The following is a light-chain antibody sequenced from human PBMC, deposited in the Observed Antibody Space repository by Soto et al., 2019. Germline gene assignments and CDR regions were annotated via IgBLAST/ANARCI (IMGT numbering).Light chain of an antibody. CDR3: KHYNNWPPWT. V-gene: IGKV3-15*01. CDR2: GAS. J-gene: IGKJ1*01. Sequence: EIVMTQSPATLSVSPGERATLSCRASQSVSSNFAWYQQKPVQAPRLRIYGASTSATGIPARFSGSGSGPEFTLTISSLQSEDFAVYYCKHYNNWPPWTFGQGTKGAIK. CDR1: QSVSSN.